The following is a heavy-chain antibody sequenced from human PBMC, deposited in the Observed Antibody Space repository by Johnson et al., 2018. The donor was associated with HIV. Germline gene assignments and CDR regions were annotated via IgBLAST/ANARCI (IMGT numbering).Heavy chain of an antibody. J-gene: IGHJ3*02. D-gene: IGHD3-16*02. CDR2: IRYDGSNK. CDR3: ARGLMITFGGVIVPYVFEI. CDR1: GFTFSSYG. Sequence: QVQLVESGGGVVQPGGSLRLSCAASGFTFSSYGMHWVRQAPGKGLEWVAFIRYDGSNKYYADSVKGRFTISRDNSKNTLYLQMNSLRAEDTALYYCARGLMITFGGVIVPYVFEIWGQGTMVTVSS. V-gene: IGHV3-30*02.